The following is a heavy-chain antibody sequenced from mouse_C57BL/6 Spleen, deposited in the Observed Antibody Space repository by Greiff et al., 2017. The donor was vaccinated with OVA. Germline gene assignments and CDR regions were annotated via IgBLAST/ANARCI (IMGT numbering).Heavy chain of an antibody. CDR3: ARVLTDFDY. D-gene: IGHD4-1*01. CDR1: GYSITSGYY. Sequence: VQLKESGPGLVKPSQSLSLTCSVTGYSITSGYYWNWIRQFPGNKLEWMGYISYDGSNNYNPSLKNRISITRDTSKNQFFLKLNSVTTEDTATYYCARVLTDFDYWGQGTTLTVSS. J-gene: IGHJ2*01. V-gene: IGHV3-6*01. CDR2: ISYDGSN.